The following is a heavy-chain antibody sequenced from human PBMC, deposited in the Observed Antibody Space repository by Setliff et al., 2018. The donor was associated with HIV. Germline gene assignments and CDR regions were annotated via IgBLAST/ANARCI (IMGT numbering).Heavy chain of an antibody. CDR1: GFTVSSYR. V-gene: IGHV3-48*04. CDR2: ISSSSSTI. Sequence: GGSLRLSCAASGFTVSSYRRKWVRQAPGKGLEWVSYISSSSSTIYYADSVKGRFTISRDNAKNSLYLQMNSLRAEDTAVYYCARAVHSGWYYFDYWGQGTLVTVSS. CDR3: ARAVHSGWYYFDY. J-gene: IGHJ4*02. D-gene: IGHD6-19*01.